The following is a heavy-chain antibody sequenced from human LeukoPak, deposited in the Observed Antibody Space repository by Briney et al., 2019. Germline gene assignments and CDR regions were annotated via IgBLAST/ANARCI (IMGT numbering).Heavy chain of an antibody. CDR2: ISSDGIRT. Sequence: GGSLRLSCSASGFTFSTSAMHWVRQAPGKGLEYVSAISSDGIRTYYADSVKGRFTISRDNSKNTVYVQMSSLRSEDTAVYYCVRWVTGLDYWGQGILVTVSS. CDR1: GFTFSTSA. CDR3: VRWVTGLDY. D-gene: IGHD2-21*02. J-gene: IGHJ4*02. V-gene: IGHV3-64*03.